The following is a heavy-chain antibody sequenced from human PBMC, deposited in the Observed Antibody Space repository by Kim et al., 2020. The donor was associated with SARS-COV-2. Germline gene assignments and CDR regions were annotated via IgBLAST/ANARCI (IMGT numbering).Heavy chain of an antibody. D-gene: IGHD6-6*01. CDR3: ATHDYSSSSGVDY. Sequence: YRPSFQGHVTISADKSISTAYLQWSSLKASDTAMYYCATHDYSSSSGVDYWGQGTLVTVSS. V-gene: IGHV5-10-1*01. J-gene: IGHJ4*02.